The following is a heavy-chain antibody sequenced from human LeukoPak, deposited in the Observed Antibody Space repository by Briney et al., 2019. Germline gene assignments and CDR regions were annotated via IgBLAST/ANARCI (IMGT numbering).Heavy chain of an antibody. J-gene: IGHJ4*02. Sequence: ASVKVSCKVSGYTLTELSMHWVRQAPGKGLEWMGGFDPEDGETIYAQKFQGRVTVTEDTSTDTAYMELSSLRSEDTAVYYCATDPGGGGYDPKFDYWGQGTLVTVSS. V-gene: IGHV1-24*01. CDR2: FDPEDGET. CDR3: ATDPGGGGYDPKFDY. D-gene: IGHD5-12*01. CDR1: GYTLTELS.